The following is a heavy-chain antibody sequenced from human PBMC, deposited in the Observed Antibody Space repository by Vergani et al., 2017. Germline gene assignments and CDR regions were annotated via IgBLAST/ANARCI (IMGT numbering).Heavy chain of an antibody. V-gene: IGHV3-66*01. CDR3: ARDSPGDEEYY. CDR2: IYSGGST. D-gene: IGHD4-17*01. J-gene: IGHJ4*02. CDR1: GFTFSSYE. Sequence: EVQLVESGGGLVQPGGSLRLSCAASGFTFSSYEMNWVRQAPGKGLEWVSVIYSGGSTYYADSVKGRFTISRDNSKNTLYLQMNSLRAEDTAVYYCARDSPGDEEYYWGQGTLVTVSS.